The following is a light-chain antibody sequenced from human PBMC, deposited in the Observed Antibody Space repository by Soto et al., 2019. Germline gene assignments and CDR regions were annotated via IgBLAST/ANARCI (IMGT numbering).Light chain of an antibody. J-gene: IGKJ2*01. V-gene: IGKV1-33*01. CDR3: QQYVKLPYT. Sequence: DIQMTQSPTSLAASVGDRVTITCQASPDLTNFLNWYQQKPGEAPKLLIYDTTTLEEGVPSRFSGGGSGTDFTFTINGLQPEDAAIYPCQQYVKLPYTFGQGTKLAIK. CDR1: PDLTNF. CDR2: DTT.